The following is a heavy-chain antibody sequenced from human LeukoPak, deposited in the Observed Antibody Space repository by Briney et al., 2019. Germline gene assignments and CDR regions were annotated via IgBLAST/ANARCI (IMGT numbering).Heavy chain of an antibody. CDR1: GFTFNTYA. Sequence: PGGSLRLSRAASGFTFNTYAMSWVRQARGKGLEWVSGISGSGGSTDYADFVQGRFTISRDNSKNTLYLQMNSLRAEDTAVYYCAKDGFQYFDSRGYYYAPLDYWGEGTLVTVSS. CDR2: ISGSGGST. J-gene: IGHJ4*02. D-gene: IGHD3-22*01. CDR3: AKDGFQYFDSRGYYYAPLDY. V-gene: IGHV3-23*01.